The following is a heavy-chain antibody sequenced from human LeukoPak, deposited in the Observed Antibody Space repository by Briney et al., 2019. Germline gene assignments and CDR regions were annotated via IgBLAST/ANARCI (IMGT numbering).Heavy chain of an antibody. CDR1: GGTFSSYA. Sequence: ASVKVSCKASGGTFSSYAISWVRQAPGQGLEWMGRIIPIFGIANYAQKFQGRVTITADKSTSTAYMELSSLRSEDTAVYYCARSLGYCSSTSCPFDYWGQGTPVTVSS. CDR2: IIPIFGIA. D-gene: IGHD2-2*01. J-gene: IGHJ4*02. V-gene: IGHV1-69*04. CDR3: ARSLGYCSSTSCPFDY.